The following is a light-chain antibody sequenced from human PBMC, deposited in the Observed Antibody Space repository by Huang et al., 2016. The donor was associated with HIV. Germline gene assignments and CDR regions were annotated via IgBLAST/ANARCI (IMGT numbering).Light chain of an antibody. J-gene: IGKJ1*01. CDR1: QGIANY. CDR3: LQHHAYPRT. CDR2: AAS. Sequence: DIQLTQSPSAMSASVGDRVSITCRASQGIANYLVWFQQRPGVAPKLLIYAASSLQSGVPSRFSGSGSGTKFTLTISGLQPEDFATYYCLQHHAYPRTFGQGTKVEV. V-gene: IGKV1-17*03.